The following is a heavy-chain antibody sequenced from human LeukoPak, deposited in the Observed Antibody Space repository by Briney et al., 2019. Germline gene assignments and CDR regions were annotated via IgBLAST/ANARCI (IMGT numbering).Heavy chain of an antibody. CDR2: VSYDGYNK. J-gene: IGHJ4*02. Sequence: PGGSLRLSCAASGFSFSIYAMHWVRQAPGKGLEWVTVVSYDGYNKYYADSVKGRFTLSRDNSKNTLYLQMNSLRAEDTAVYFCARGKLTQIDYWGQGTLITVSS. D-gene: IGHD4/OR15-4a*01. V-gene: IGHV3-30*04. CDR1: GFSFSIYA. CDR3: ARGKLTQIDY.